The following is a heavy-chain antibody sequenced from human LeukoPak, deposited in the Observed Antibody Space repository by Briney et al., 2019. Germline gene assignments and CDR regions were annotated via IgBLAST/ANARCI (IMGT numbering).Heavy chain of an antibody. CDR1: RFTFSSFS. D-gene: IGHD6-13*01. CDR3: ARRGTAAAGFDY. V-gene: IGHV3-21*01. J-gene: IGHJ4*02. Sequence: GGSLRLSCAASRFTFSSFSMNWVRQAPGKGLEWVSSITSSSGYIYYADSVKGRFTISRDNAKNSLYLEMNSLRAEDTAVYYCARRGTAAAGFDYWGQGTLVTVSS. CDR2: ITSSSGYI.